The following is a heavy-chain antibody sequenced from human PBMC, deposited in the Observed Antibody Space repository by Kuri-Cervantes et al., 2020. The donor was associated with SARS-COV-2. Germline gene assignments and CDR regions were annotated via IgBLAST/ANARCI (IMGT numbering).Heavy chain of an antibody. CDR1: GYTFTSYA. Sequence: ASVKVSCKASGYTFTSYAMHWVRQAPGQRLEWMGWSNAGNGNTKYSQEFQGRVTMTTDTSTSTAYMELRSLRSDDTAVYYCARDHLKFPRRHYYDSSGYYHDAFDIWGQGTMVTVSS. V-gene: IGHV1-3*02. CDR3: ARDHLKFPRRHYYDSSGYYHDAFDI. CDR2: SNAGNGNT. D-gene: IGHD3-22*01. J-gene: IGHJ3*02.